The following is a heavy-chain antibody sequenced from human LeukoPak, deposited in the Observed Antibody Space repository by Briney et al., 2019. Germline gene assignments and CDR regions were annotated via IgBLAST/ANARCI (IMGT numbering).Heavy chain of an antibody. D-gene: IGHD1-1*01. V-gene: IGHV4-61*02. Sequence: SETLSLTCTVSGGSISSGSYYWSWIRQPAGKGLEWIGRIYTSGSTNYNPSLKSRVTISVDTSKNQFSLELSSVTAADTAVYYCARVNDSEDGMDVWGQGTTVTVSS. CDR2: IYTSGST. J-gene: IGHJ6*02. CDR3: ARVNDSEDGMDV. CDR1: GGSISSGSYY.